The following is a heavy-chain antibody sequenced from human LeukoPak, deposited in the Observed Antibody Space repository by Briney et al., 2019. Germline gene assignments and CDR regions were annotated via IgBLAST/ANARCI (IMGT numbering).Heavy chain of an antibody. CDR2: ISAYNGNT. V-gene: IGHV1-18*04. CDR1: GYTFTSSG. Sequence: ASVKVSCKASGYTFTSSGISWVRQAPGQRLEWMGWISAYNGNTNYAQKLQGRVTMTTDTSTSTAYMELRSLRSDDTAVYYCARDGEHSSGWPLFDYWGQGTLVTVSS. J-gene: IGHJ4*02. CDR3: ARDGEHSSGWPLFDY. D-gene: IGHD6-19*01.